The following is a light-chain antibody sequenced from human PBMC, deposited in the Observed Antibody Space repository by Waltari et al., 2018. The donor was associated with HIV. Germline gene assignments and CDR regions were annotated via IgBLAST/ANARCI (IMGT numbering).Light chain of an antibody. CDR2: GAS. CDR3: QQLNSYSSLT. V-gene: IGKV1-9*01. Sequence: LSASVGDRVTISCRASQGISNYLAWYQQKPGKAPKLLIYGASTLQSGVPARFSGSGSGTEFTLTIDSLQPDDFATYYCQQLNSYSSLTFGPGTKVDV. J-gene: IGKJ3*01. CDR1: QGISNY.